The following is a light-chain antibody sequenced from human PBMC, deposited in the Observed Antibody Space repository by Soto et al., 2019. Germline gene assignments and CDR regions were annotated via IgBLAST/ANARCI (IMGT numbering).Light chain of an antibody. CDR1: QGIRNE. CDR3: LQDHNYPFT. Sequence: AVQMTQSPSSLSASVGDRVTITCRASQGIRNELGWYQQKPGKAPKVLIYAATTLESGVPSRFSGSASGTDFTLTISSLQPEDFATYYCLQDHNYPFTFGPGTKVDIK. CDR2: AAT. V-gene: IGKV1-6*01. J-gene: IGKJ3*01.